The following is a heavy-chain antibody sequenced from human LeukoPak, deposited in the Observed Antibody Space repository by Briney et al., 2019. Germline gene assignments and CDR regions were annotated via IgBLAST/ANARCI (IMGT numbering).Heavy chain of an antibody. Sequence: XXCXXXGGSXXXYFWSWIRQPPGKGLEWIGFISYSGSTNYNLSLKSRVTVSLDTSMNQFSLRLSSLTAADTAVYYCARWKTFGNAFDIWGQGTMVSVSS. D-gene: IGHD1-1*01. CDR2: ISYSGST. J-gene: IGHJ3*02. V-gene: IGHV4-59*08. CDR1: GGSXXXYF. CDR3: ARWKTFGNAFDI.